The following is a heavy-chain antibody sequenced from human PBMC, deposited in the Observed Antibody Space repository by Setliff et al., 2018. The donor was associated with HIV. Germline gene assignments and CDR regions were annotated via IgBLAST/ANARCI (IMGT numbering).Heavy chain of an antibody. CDR2: INPNSGAT. J-gene: IGHJ4*02. V-gene: IGHV1-2*04. CDR1: GYTFSGYY. Sequence: ASVKVSCKASGYTFSGYYLHWVRRAPGQGLEWMGWINPNSGATNYAQSFQGWVTMTRDTSISTAYMDLSSLTSDDTAVYYCALASIVSTARWNHWGRGTTVTVSS. D-gene: IGHD1-26*01. CDR3: ALASIVSTARWNH.